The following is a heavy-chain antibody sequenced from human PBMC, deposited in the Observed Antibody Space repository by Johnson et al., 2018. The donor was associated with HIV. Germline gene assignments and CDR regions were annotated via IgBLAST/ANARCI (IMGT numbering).Heavy chain of an antibody. D-gene: IGHD2-2*01. Sequence: QELLVESGGGLVKPGGSLRLSCAASGFTFSTYAMHWVRQAPGKGLEWVAVISSDESNKYYADSVKGRFTISRDYSKNTLYLQMNSLRAEDTAVYYCAREGGDCSSTSCYQDAFDIWGQGTMVTVSS. V-gene: IGHV3-30*04. CDR2: ISSDESNK. CDR3: AREGGDCSSTSCYQDAFDI. J-gene: IGHJ3*02. CDR1: GFTFSTYA.